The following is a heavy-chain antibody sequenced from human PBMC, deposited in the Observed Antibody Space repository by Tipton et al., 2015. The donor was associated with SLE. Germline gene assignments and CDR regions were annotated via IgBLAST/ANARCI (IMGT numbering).Heavy chain of an antibody. CDR3: ARDRTTFDY. CDR1: GGSFSGYY. J-gene: IGHJ4*02. CDR2: INHSGSA. D-gene: IGHD1-1*01. Sequence: TLSLTCAVYGGSFSGYYWSWIRQPPGKGLEWIGEINHSGSANYNPSLKSRVTISLDASKNQFSLKLSSVTAADTAVYYCARDRTTFDYWGQGTLVTVSS. V-gene: IGHV4-34*01.